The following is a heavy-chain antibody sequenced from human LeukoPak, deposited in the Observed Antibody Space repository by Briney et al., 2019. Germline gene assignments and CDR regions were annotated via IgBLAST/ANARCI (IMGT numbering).Heavy chain of an antibody. J-gene: IGHJ4*02. CDR3: ARKGGLFDY. D-gene: IGHD2-15*01. V-gene: IGHV4-59*01. CDR2: IYYNGTT. Sequence: SETLSLTCTVSGGSIRYYYWSWIQQSPGKGLEWIGYIYYNGTTNYNPSLKSRVTISVDMSKNQFSLKMSSVTAADTAVYYCARKGGLFDYWGQGRLVTVSS. CDR1: GGSIRYYY.